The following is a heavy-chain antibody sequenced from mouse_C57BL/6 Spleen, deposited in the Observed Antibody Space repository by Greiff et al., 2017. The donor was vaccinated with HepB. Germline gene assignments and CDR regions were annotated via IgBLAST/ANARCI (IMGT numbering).Heavy chain of an antibody. CDR3: ARRRGGSSPLCYFDC. V-gene: IGHV1-80*01. Sequence: QVQLQQSGAELVKPGASVKISCKASGYAFSSYWMNWVKQRPGKGLEWIGQIYPGDGDTNYNGKFKGKATLTADKSSSTAYMQLSSLTTEDSAVYCGARRRGGSSPLCYFDCWGQGTTLTDAS. J-gene: IGHJ2*01. CDR2: IYPGDGDT. CDR1: GYAFSSYW. D-gene: IGHD1-1*01.